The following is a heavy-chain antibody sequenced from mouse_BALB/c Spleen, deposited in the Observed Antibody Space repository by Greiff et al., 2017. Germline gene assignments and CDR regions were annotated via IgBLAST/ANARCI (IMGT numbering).Heavy chain of an antibody. CDR2: ISSGGST. CDR3: ARRKVYYYGSSSYFDV. J-gene: IGHJ1*01. CDR1: GFTFSSYA. V-gene: IGHV5-6-5*01. Sequence: DVHLVESGGGLVKPGGSLKLSCAASGFTFSSYAMSWVRQTPEKRLEWVASISSGGSTYYPDSVKGRFTISRDNARNILYLQMSSLRSEDTAMYYCARRKVYYYGSSSYFDVWGAGTTVTVSS. D-gene: IGHD1-1*01.